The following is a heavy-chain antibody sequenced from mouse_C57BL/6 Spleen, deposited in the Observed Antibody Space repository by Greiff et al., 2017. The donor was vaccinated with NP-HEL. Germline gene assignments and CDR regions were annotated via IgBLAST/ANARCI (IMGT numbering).Heavy chain of an antibody. D-gene: IGHD1-1*01. J-gene: IGHJ3*01. CDR3: ARGRTTVVPGWFAY. CDR2: IYPGSGST. CDR1: GYTFTSYW. Sequence: QVQLQQPGAELVKPGASVKMSCKASGYTFTSYWITWVKQRPGQGLEWIGDIYPGSGSTNYNEKFKSKATLTVDTSSSTAYMQLSSLTSEDSAVYYCARGRTTVVPGWFAYWGQGTLVTVSA. V-gene: IGHV1-55*01.